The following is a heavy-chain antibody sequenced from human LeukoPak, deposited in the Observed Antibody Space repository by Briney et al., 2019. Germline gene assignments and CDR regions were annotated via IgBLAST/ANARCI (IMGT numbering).Heavy chain of an antibody. J-gene: IGHJ4*02. CDR1: GFTFCNYW. CDR3: ARGGVYSYGTFDY. V-gene: IGHV3-74*01. D-gene: IGHD5-18*01. CDR2: INSDGSST. Sequence: PGGSLRLSCAASGFTFCNYWMHWGRQAPGKGLVWVSRINSDGSSTSYADSVKGRVTISRDNAKNTLYLQMNSLTAEDTAVYYCARGGVYSYGTFDYWGQGTLVTVSS.